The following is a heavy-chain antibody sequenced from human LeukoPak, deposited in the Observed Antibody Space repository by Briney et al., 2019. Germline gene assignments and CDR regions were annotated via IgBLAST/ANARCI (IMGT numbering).Heavy chain of an antibody. CDR2: IKNDGSST. J-gene: IGHJ1*01. CDR1: GFTFSSYG. Sequence: GGSLRLSCAASGFTFSSYGMHWVRQVPGKGLVWVSRIKNDGSSTSYADSVRGRFTISRDNAKNTLYLQMNSLRPEDTAIYYCARNDYLQDWGQGTLVTVPS. V-gene: IGHV3-74*01. CDR3: ARNDYLQD.